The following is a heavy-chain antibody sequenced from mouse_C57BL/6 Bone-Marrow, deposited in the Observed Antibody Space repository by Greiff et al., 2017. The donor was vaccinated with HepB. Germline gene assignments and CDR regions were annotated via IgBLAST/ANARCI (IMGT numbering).Heavy chain of an antibody. J-gene: IGHJ4*01. V-gene: IGHV1-7*01. CDR1: GYTFTSYW. CDR3: AGYYYGRGMDY. D-gene: IGHD1-1*01. CDR2: INPSSGYT. Sequence: QVHVKQSGAELAKPGASVKLSCKASGYTFTSYWMHWVKQRPGQGLEWIGYINPSSGYTKYNQKFKDKATLTADKSSSTAYMQRSSLTYEDSAVYYCAGYYYGRGMDYWGQGTSVTVSS.